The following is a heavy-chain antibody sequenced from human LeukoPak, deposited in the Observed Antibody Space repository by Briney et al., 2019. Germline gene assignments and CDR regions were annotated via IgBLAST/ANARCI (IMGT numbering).Heavy chain of an antibody. J-gene: IGHJ4*02. Sequence: GASLKISCKSSGYRFTSYWIGWGRQLPGKGLECMGIIHPGDSETRYSPSFQGQVTISADKSISTAYLQWSGLKASDTAMYYCARRLGATQPYFDFWGQGALVTVSS. V-gene: IGHV5-51*01. CDR2: IHPGDSET. CDR3: ARRLGATQPYFDF. D-gene: IGHD1-26*01. CDR1: GYRFTSYW.